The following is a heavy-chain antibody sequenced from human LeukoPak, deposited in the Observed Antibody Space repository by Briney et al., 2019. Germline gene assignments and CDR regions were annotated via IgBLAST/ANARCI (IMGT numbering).Heavy chain of an antibody. Sequence: ASVKVSCKASGYTFTSYGISWVRQAPGQGLEWMGLINPSGGSTSYAQKFQGRVTMTRDTSTSTVYMELSSLRSEDTAVYYCARDQFCSGGSCYLFDYWGQGTLVTVSS. CDR3: ARDQFCSGGSCYLFDY. CDR1: GYTFTSYG. V-gene: IGHV1-46*01. D-gene: IGHD2-15*01. CDR2: INPSGGST. J-gene: IGHJ4*02.